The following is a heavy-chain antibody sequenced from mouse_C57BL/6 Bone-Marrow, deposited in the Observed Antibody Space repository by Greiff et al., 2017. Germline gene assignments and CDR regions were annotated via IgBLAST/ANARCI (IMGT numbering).Heavy chain of an antibody. CDR3: ARIYDGYYDRIWYAMDY. CDR2: INPNYGTT. D-gene: IGHD2-3*01. J-gene: IGHJ4*01. V-gene: IGHV1-39*01. Sequence: VHVKQSGPELVKPGASVKISCKASGYSFTDYNMNWVKQSNGKSLEWIGVINPNYGTTSYNQKFKGKATLTVDQSSSTAYMQLNSLTSEDSAVYYCARIYDGYYDRIWYAMDYWGQGTSVTVSS. CDR1: GYSFTDYN.